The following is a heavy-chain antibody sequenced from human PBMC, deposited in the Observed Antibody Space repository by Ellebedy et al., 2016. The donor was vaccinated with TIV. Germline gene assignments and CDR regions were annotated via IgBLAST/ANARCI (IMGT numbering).Heavy chain of an antibody. CDR1: GYTFTSYG. V-gene: IGHV1-18*01. J-gene: IGHJ4*02. CDR2: ISAYNGNT. CDR3: AREGHSSGHSGGYFDY. D-gene: IGHD3-22*01. Sequence: AASVKVSCKASGYTFTSYGISWARQAPGQGLEWMGWISAYNGNTNYAQKLQGRVTMTTDTSTSTAYMELRSLRSDDTAVYYCAREGHSSGHSGGYFDYWGQGTLVTVSS.